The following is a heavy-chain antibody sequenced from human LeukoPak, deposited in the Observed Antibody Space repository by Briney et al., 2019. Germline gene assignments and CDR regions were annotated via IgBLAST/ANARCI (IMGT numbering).Heavy chain of an antibody. CDR1: VGTLSSYA. D-gene: IGHD1-26*01. J-gene: IGHJ3*02. V-gene: IGHV1-69*13. Sequence: GASVTVSRKASVGTLSSYAISWVRQAPGQGVEWGGGIIPIFVTANYAQKFQGRVTITADESTSSVYMELSSLRAEDTAVYYCARESSGSYFTAFDNWGQGTLVTVSS. CDR2: IIPIFVTA. CDR3: ARESSGSYFTAFDN.